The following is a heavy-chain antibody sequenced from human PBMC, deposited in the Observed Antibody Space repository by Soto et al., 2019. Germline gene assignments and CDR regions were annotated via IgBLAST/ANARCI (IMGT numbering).Heavy chain of an antibody. CDR1: GFTFSTYW. Sequence: PGGSLRLSCAASGFTFSTYWMHWVRQAPGKGLMWVSRINSDGSSTNYADSVKGRFTISRDNAKNTLYLQMNSLRAEDTAVYYCARDIYCISTSCSHGYNGMDVWGQGTPVTVSS. CDR3: ARDIYCISTSCSHGYNGMDV. V-gene: IGHV3-74*01. D-gene: IGHD2-2*01. J-gene: IGHJ6*02. CDR2: INSDGSST.